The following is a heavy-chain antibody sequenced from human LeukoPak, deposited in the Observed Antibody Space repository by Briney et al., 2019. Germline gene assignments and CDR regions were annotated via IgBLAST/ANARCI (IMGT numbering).Heavy chain of an antibody. D-gene: IGHD5-24*01. CDR2: IKQDGAEK. J-gene: IGHJ5*02. CDR1: GFRFGDYW. CDR3: VSQQLAPP. Sequence: GGSLRLSCAASGFRFGDYWMTWARHIPGKGLEWVANIKQDGAEKHYADSVKGRFTVSRDNAKNSLYLQMNSLRVEGTAVYYCVSQQLAPPWGQGTLVTVSS. V-gene: IGHV3-7*01.